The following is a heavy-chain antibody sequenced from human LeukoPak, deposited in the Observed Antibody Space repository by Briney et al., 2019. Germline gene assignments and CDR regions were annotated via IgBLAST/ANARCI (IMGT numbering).Heavy chain of an antibody. V-gene: IGHV4-59*01. CDR3: ARVQQQLLPFDY. Sequence: KPSETLSLTCSVSGGSISSNYWSWIRQPPGKGLEWIGNIYYSGSTNYNPSLKSRVTISVDTSKNQFPLKLSSVTAADTAVYYCARVQQQLLPFDYWGQGILVTVSS. CDR1: GGSISSNY. D-gene: IGHD6-13*01. J-gene: IGHJ4*02. CDR2: IYYSGST.